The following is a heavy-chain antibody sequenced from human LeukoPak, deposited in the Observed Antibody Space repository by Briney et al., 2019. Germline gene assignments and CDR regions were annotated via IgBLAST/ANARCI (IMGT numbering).Heavy chain of an antibody. CDR2: IRGSGGNT. V-gene: IGHV3-23*01. D-gene: IGHD3-3*01. CDR1: GFTFSSYA. Sequence: PGGSLRLSCAASGFTFSSYALSWVRQAPGKGLEWVSAIRGSGGNTYYADSVKGRFTISRDNSKNTLYLQMDSLRAEDTAVYYCARDERLLSFLKWGQGTLVTVSS. CDR3: ARDERLLSFLK. J-gene: IGHJ4*02.